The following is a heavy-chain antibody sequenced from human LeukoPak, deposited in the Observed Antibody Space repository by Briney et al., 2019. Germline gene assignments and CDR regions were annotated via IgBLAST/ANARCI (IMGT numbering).Heavy chain of an antibody. CDR2: INDRGHT. D-gene: IGHD4-17*01. V-gene: IGHV4-34*01. CDR3: ASEPTTEPNIAYYFDF. Sequence: SETLSLTCGAFGGSFSGYHWNWIRQFPGKGLEWIGEINDRGHTNYNPSLESRVTISVDTSKKQFSLKLNSVTAADTAVYYCASEPTTEPNIAYYFDFWGQGTLVTVSS. CDR1: GGSFSGYH. J-gene: IGHJ4*02.